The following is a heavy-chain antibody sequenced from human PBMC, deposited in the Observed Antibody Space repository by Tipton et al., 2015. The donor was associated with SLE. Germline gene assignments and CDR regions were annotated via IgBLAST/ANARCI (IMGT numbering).Heavy chain of an antibody. CDR2: IYQDGSEK. V-gene: IGHV3-7*01. CDR1: GFPFSSYW. Sequence: SLRLSCAASGFPFSSYWMSWVRQAPGKGLEWVANIYQDGSEKYYVDSVKGRFTISRDNAKNSLYLQMNSLRAEDAAVYNCARRYYYDSNGYYGVYYFDYWGQGTLVTVSS. CDR3: ARRYYYDSNGYYGVYYFDY. J-gene: IGHJ4*02. D-gene: IGHD3-22*01.